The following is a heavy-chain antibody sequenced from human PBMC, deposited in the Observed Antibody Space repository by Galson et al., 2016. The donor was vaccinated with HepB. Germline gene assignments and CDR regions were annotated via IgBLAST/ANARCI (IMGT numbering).Heavy chain of an antibody. D-gene: IGHD1-14*01. Sequence: SLRLSCAGFGFTFSTYNINWVRQVPGKGLEWVSYISSGSGTLYYADSVKGRFTTSRDNARNSLYLQMNSLRDEDTAVYYCATYKIYYCMDVWGKGTTVTVSS. J-gene: IGHJ6*03. V-gene: IGHV3-48*02. CDR2: ISSGSGTL. CDR3: ATYKIYYCMDV. CDR1: GFTFSTYN.